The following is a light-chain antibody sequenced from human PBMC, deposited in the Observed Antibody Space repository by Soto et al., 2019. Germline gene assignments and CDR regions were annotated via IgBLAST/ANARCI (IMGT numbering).Light chain of an antibody. Sequence: EIVLTQSPATLSLSPGERAALSCRASQSVSSYLAWYQQKPGQAPRLPIYDAFKRATGIPARFSGSGSGTDFTLIISSLEPEDFAVYYCQQRSNWPSTFGGGNKVEVK. CDR2: DAF. CDR3: QQRSNWPST. CDR1: QSVSSY. J-gene: IGKJ4*01. V-gene: IGKV3-11*01.